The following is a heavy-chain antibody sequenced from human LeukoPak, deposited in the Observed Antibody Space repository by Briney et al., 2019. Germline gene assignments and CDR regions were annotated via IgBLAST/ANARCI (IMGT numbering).Heavy chain of an antibody. CDR3: AREPSGIAVAGDYYYYYMDV. CDR2: IKQDGSEK. Sequence: RPGGSLRLSCAASGFTFSSYSMNWVRQAPGKGLEWVANIKQDGSEKYYVDSVKGRFTISRDNAKNSLYLQMNSLRAEHTAVYYCAREPSGIAVAGDYYYYYMDVWGKGTTVTVSS. J-gene: IGHJ6*03. V-gene: IGHV3-7*01. D-gene: IGHD6-19*01. CDR1: GFTFSSYS.